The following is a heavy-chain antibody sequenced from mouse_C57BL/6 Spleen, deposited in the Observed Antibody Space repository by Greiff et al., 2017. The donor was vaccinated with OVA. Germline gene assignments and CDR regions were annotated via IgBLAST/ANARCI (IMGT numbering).Heavy chain of an antibody. J-gene: IGHJ2*01. D-gene: IGHD2-1*01. CDR1: GYTFTSYW. Sequence: QVQLKQPGAELVKPGASVKMSCKASGYTFTSYWITWVKQRPGQGLEWIGDIYPGSGSTNYNEKFKSKATLTVDTSSSTAYMQLSSLTSEDSAVYYCAREAYDNYGEDYWGQGTTLTVSS. CDR2: IYPGSGST. V-gene: IGHV1-55*01. CDR3: AREAYDNYGEDY.